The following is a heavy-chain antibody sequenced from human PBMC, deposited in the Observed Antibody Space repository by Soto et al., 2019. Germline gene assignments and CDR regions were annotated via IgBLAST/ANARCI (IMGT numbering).Heavy chain of an antibody. J-gene: IGHJ4*02. CDR3: ATHAEFRWLILSLDY. D-gene: IGHD6-19*01. Sequence: PGGSLRLSXAASGFTFSSYAMSWVRQAPGKGLEWVSAISGSGGSTYYADSVKGRFTISRDNSKNTLYLQMNSLRAEDTAVYYCATHAEFRWLILSLDYWGQGTLVTVSS. CDR1: GFTFSSYA. CDR2: ISGSGGST. V-gene: IGHV3-23*01.